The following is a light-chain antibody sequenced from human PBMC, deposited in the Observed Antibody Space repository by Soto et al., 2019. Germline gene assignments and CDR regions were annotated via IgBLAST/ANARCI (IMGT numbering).Light chain of an antibody. Sequence: QSALTQPAAVSGSPGQSVTISCSGTSSDVGGHNYVSWYQHHPGRAPKLMIYEVTNRPSGVSNRFSGSKSGNTASLTISGLQAEDEADYHGRSYAISSTRYVFGTGTKVTVL. CDR3: RSYAISSTRYV. CDR2: EVT. V-gene: IGLV2-14*01. CDR1: SSDVGGHNY. J-gene: IGLJ1*01.